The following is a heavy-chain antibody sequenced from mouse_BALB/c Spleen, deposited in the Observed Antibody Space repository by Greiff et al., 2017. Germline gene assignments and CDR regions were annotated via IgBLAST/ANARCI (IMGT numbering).Heavy chain of an antibody. CDR1: GYTFTSYY. J-gene: IGHJ1*01. V-gene: IGHV1-53*01. CDR3: TRGNYCGSRHCYLDV. D-gene: IGHD1-1*01. Sequence: VQRVESGAELVKPGASVKLSCKASGYTFTSYYMYWVKQRPGQGLEWIGDINPSNGGTNFNEKFKSKATLTVDKSSSTAYMQLSSLTSEDSAVYDYTRGNYCGSRHCYLDVWGEGTTVTVSS. CDR2: INPSNGGT.